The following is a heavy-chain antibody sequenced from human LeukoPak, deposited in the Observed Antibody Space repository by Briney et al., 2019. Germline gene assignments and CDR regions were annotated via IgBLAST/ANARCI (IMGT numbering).Heavy chain of an antibody. V-gene: IGHV3-7*04. D-gene: IGHD2-15*01. Sequence: GGSLRLSCAASGFTFSSYWMSWVRQAPGKGLEWVANIKEDGSEKYYVDSVKGRFTISRDNAKNSLYLQMNSLRAEDTAVYYCARAVVVVAANVIWFDPRGQGTLVTVSS. CDR2: IKEDGSEK. CDR1: GFTFSSYW. J-gene: IGHJ5*02. CDR3: ARAVVVVAANVIWFDP.